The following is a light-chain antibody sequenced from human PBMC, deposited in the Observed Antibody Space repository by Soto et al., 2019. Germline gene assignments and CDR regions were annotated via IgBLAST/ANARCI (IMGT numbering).Light chain of an antibody. V-gene: IGKV3-15*01. CDR1: QSVSSN. Sequence: EILMTQSPVTLSVSPGERATPSCRASQSVSSNLAWYQQKPGQAPSLLIYGAFTRATGIPARFSGTGSGTEFTLTISSLQSEDFALYYCQQYNDWPLTFGQGTKVEI. CDR3: QQYNDWPLT. J-gene: IGKJ1*01. CDR2: GAF.